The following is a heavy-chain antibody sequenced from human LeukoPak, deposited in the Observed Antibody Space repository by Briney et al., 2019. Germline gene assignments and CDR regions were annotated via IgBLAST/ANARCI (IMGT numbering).Heavy chain of an antibody. D-gene: IGHD2-2*01. CDR1: GFTFSSYG. J-gene: IGHJ5*02. CDR2: IRYDGSNK. V-gene: IGHV3-30*02. CDR3: EKDRYCSSTSCYGGYRFDP. Sequence: PGGSLRLSCAASGFTFSSYGMHWVRQAPGKGLEWVAFIRYDGSNKYYADSVKGRFTISRDNSKNTLYLQMNSLRAEDTAVYYCEKDRYCSSTSCYGGYRFDPWGQGTLVTVSS.